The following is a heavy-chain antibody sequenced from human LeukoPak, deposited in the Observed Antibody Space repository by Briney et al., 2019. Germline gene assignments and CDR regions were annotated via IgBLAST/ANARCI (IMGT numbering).Heavy chain of an antibody. CDR3: AKDRPYDYDSGTSRIDY. CDR1: GFTFSTYA. Sequence: GGSLRLSCAASGFTFSTYAMTWVRQAPGKGLEWVSTIGGSGDTTYYADSVKGRFTISRDNSKNTLHLQMNSLRAEDTAVYYCAKDRPYDYDSGTSRIDYWGQGTLVTVSS. CDR2: IGGSGDTT. J-gene: IGHJ4*02. D-gene: IGHD3-16*02. V-gene: IGHV3-23*01.